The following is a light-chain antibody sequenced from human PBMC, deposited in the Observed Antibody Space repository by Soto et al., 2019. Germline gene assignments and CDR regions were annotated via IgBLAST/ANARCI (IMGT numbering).Light chain of an antibody. J-gene: IGLJ3*02. CDR3: LTWGTGIWV. Sequence: QSVLTQPPSASASLGASVKLTCTLSSGHSNYAIAWHQQKPEKGPRYLMKLNSDGSHSKGDGIPDRFSGSSSGAGRFLTISSLQSEDEADYYCLTWGTGIWVFGGGTKLTVL. V-gene: IGLV4-69*01. CDR1: SGHSNYA. CDR2: LNSDGSH.